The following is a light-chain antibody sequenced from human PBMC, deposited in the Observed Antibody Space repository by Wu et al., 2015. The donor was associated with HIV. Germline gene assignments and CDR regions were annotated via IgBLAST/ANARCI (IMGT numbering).Light chain of an antibody. CDR1: QSVSSY. J-gene: IGKJ5*01. CDR2: DAS. CDR3: QQGVPVRPLT. Sequence: EIVLTQSPATLSLSPGETATLSCRASQSVSSYLAWYQQKPGQAPRLLIYDASNRATGIPARFSGRGSGTDFTLTISSLEPEDFAVYYCQQGVPVRPLTFGQGTRLEIK. V-gene: IGKV3-11*01.